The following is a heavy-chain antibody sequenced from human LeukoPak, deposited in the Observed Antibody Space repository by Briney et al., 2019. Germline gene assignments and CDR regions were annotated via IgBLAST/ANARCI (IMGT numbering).Heavy chain of an antibody. J-gene: IGHJ2*01. CDR3: ARPGSTSSGYFDL. CDR2: INAGNGNT. D-gene: IGHD2-2*01. Sequence: GASVKVSCKASGYTFTNYAMHWVRQAPGQRLEWMGWINAGNGNTKYSQKFQGRVTMTRDTSISTAYMELSRLRSDDTAVYYCARPGSTSSGYFDLWGRGTLVTVSS. CDR1: GYTFTNYA. V-gene: IGHV1-3*01.